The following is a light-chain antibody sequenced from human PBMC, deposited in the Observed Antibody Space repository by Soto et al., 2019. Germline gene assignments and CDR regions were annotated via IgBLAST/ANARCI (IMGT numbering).Light chain of an antibody. Sequence: EIVLTQSPATLSLSPGERATLSCRASQSVSSYLAWYQQKPGQAPRLLIYDASNRATGIPARFSGSGSGTDFTLTTSILEPEDFAVYYCQQRSNWPPTFGPGTKVDIK. CDR2: DAS. CDR1: QSVSSY. CDR3: QQRSNWPPT. V-gene: IGKV3-11*01. J-gene: IGKJ3*01.